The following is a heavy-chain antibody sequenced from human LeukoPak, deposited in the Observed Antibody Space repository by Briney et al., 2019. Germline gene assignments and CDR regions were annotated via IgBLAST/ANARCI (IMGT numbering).Heavy chain of an antibody. J-gene: IGHJ4*02. Sequence: SETLSLTCAVYGGSFSGYYWSWIRQPPGKGLEWIGEINHSGSTNYNPSLKSRVTISVDTSKSQFSLKLSSVTAADTAVYYCARLKDWDYWTRTLDYWGQGTLVTVSS. CDR3: ARLKDWDYWTRTLDY. CDR2: INHSGST. V-gene: IGHV4-34*01. CDR1: GGSFSGYY. D-gene: IGHD1-7*01.